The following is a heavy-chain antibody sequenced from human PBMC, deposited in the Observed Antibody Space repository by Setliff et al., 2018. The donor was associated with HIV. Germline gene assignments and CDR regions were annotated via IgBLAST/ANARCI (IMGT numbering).Heavy chain of an antibody. D-gene: IGHD4-17*01. Sequence: SETLSLTCTVSGGSIGNYYWNWIRQSAGKGLEWIGRIYISGNTMYNPSLESRVTMSLDTSKNQVSLKLRSVTAADTAVYYCARAPTVTTFFDYWGQGTLVTSPQ. CDR2: IYISGNT. CDR1: GGSIGNYY. J-gene: IGHJ4*02. CDR3: ARAPTVTTFFDY. V-gene: IGHV4-4*07.